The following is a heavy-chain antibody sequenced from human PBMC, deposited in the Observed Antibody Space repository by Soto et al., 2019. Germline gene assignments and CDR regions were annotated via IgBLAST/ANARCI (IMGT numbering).Heavy chain of an antibody. CDR2: ISAYNGNT. CDR3: ARDRVMSIAVAGTFDY. CDR1: GYTFTSYG. V-gene: IGHV1-18*01. D-gene: IGHD6-19*01. Sequence: ASVKVSCKASGYTFTSYGISWVRQAPGQGLEWMGWISAYNGNTNYAQKLQGRATMTTDTSTSTAYMELRSLRSDDTAVYYCARDRVMSIAVAGTFDYWGQGTLVTVSS. J-gene: IGHJ4*02.